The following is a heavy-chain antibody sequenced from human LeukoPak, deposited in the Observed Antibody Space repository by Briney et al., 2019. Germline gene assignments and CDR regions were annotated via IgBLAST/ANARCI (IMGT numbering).Heavy chain of an antibody. Sequence: GGSLRLSCTASGFIFRDHAMSWFRQAPGKGLEWVGFIRTKTYSQTTEYAASVKGRFTISGDESTSIAYLQMNSLKTEDTAVYYCSRNSGTLTGYPFDIWGQGTMVTVSS. J-gene: IGHJ3*02. CDR3: SRNSGTLTGYPFDI. CDR2: IRTKTYSQTT. D-gene: IGHD5-12*01. V-gene: IGHV3-49*03. CDR1: GFIFRDHA.